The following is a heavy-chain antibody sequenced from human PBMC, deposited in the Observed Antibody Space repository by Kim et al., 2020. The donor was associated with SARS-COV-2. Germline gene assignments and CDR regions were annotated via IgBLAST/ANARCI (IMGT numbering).Heavy chain of an antibody. CDR1: GGTFSSYA. J-gene: IGHJ6*02. V-gene: IGHV1-69*13. CDR2: IIPIFGTA. CDR3: AREGRVVVPAAIQYYYYYYGMDV. Sequence: SVKVSCKASGGTFSSYAISWVRQAPGQGLEWMGGIIPIFGTANYAQKFQGRVTITADESTSTAYMELSSLRSEDTAVYYCAREGRVVVPAAIQYYYYYYGMDVWGQGTTVTVSS. D-gene: IGHD2-2*02.